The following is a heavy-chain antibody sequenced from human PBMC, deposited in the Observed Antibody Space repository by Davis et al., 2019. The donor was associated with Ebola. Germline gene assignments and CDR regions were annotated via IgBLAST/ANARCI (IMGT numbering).Heavy chain of an antibody. CDR2: INHSGST. D-gene: IGHD6-19*01. J-gene: IGHJ3*02. CDR1: GGSFSGYY. CDR3: ARHSTRGPASGWYMAFDI. V-gene: IGHV4-34*01. Sequence: PSETLSLTCAVYGGSFSGYYWSWIRQPPGKGLEWIGEINHSGSTNYNPSLKSRVTISVDTSKNQFSLKLSSVTAADTAVYYCARHSTRGPASGWYMAFDIWGQGTMVTVSS.